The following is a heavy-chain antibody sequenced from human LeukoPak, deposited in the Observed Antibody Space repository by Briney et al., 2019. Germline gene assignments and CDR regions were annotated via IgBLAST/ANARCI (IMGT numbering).Heavy chain of an antibody. V-gene: IGHV3-49*04. Sequence: GGSLRLSCTASGFTFGDYAMSWVRQAPGKGLEWVGFIRSKTHGGTTEFAAPVKGRFSISRDDSKGIAYLQMNSLKTEDTAVYYCTRDGIPETNWSGYYIDYWGQGTLVAVSS. D-gene: IGHD3-3*01. CDR3: TRDGIPETNWSGYYIDY. J-gene: IGHJ4*02. CDR2: IRSKTHGGTT. CDR1: GFTFGDYA.